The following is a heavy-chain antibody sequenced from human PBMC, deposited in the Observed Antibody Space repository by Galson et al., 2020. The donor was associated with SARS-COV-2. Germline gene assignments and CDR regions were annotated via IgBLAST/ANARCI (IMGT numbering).Heavy chain of an antibody. CDR3: ARGGLPVSSRGEYFQH. CDR2: VYYSGSA. V-gene: IGHV4-39*07. D-gene: IGHD2-2*01. Sequence: SETLSLTCTVSGASIRSANYYWAWIRQSPGKGLEWIGSVYYSGSAYYNPSLKSRVAISLDTSNNQFSLRLNSVTAADTAIYYCARGGLPVSSRGEYFQHWGQGTLVTVSS. J-gene: IGHJ1*01. CDR1: GASIRSANYY.